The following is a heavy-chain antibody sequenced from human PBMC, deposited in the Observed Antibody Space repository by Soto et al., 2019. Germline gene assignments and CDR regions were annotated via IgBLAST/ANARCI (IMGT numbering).Heavy chain of an antibody. CDR3: ARDGGATVVTFDL. J-gene: IGHJ4*02. CDR1: GDSMNSYY. V-gene: IGHV4-59*01. D-gene: IGHD2-15*01. CDR2: IYYSGST. Sequence: QVQLQESGPGLVKPSETLSLTCIVSGDSMNSYYWSWIRQPPGKGLEWIGYIYYSGSTNYNPSLKSRVTISVDTSKSQFSLKLRSVTAADTAGYYCARDGGATVVTFDLWGQGTRVTVSS.